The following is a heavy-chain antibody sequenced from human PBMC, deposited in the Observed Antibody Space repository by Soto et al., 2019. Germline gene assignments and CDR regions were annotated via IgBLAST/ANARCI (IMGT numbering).Heavy chain of an antibody. Sequence: ASVKVSCKASGYTFTSYGISWVRQAPGQGLEWMGWISAYNGNTNYAQKLQGRVTMTTDTSTSTAYMELRSLRSDDTAVYYCARGGTWRRDNIVVVPAARGNWFDPWGQGTLVTVSS. V-gene: IGHV1-18*01. CDR1: GYTFTSYG. J-gene: IGHJ5*02. CDR2: ISAYNGNT. CDR3: ARGGTWRRDNIVVVPAARGNWFDP. D-gene: IGHD2-2*01.